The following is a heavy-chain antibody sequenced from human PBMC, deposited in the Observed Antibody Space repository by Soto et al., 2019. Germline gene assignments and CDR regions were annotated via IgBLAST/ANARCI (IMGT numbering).Heavy chain of an antibody. CDR1: GFTVSSNS. Sequence: PGGSLRLSCAASGFTVSSNSMSWVRQAPGKGLEWVSVIYSGGSTDYADSVKGRFTISRDNSKHTLYLQMNSLRAEDTAVYYCARDLIGHDYGMDVWGQGTTVTVSS. CDR2: IYSGGST. V-gene: IGHV3-53*01. D-gene: IGHD3-22*01. J-gene: IGHJ6*02. CDR3: ARDLIGHDYGMDV.